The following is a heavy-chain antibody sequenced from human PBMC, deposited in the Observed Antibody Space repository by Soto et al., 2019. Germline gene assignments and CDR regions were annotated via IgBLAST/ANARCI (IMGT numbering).Heavy chain of an antibody. J-gene: IGHJ4*02. V-gene: IGHV1-18*01. CDR3: ARVGVGLAAPRVWTY. D-gene: IGHD3-16*01. CDR2: INPYNGNT. Sequence: QVQLAQSGAEVKKPGASVKVSCKASGYTFTSYGISWVRQAPGQGLEWMAWINPYNGNTKYAEKFLGRVTVTTDTSTATAYMEVRSMTSDDAAVFYCARVGVGLAAPRVWTYLGQGTPVTVSS. CDR1: GYTFTSYG.